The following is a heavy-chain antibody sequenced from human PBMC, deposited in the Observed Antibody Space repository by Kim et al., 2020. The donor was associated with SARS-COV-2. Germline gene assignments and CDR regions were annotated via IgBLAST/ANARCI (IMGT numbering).Heavy chain of an antibody. D-gene: IGHD2-15*01. CDR3: ARPNGSIKLAFDI. J-gene: IGHJ3*02. V-gene: IGHV4-39*01. CDR2: IYYSGST. CDR1: GGSISSSSYY. Sequence: SETLSLTCTVSGGSISSSSYYWGWIRQPPGQGLEWIGSIYYSGSTYYNPSLKSRVTISVDTSKNQFSLKLSSVTAEDTAVYYCARPNGSIKLAFDIWGQGRMVTVSS.